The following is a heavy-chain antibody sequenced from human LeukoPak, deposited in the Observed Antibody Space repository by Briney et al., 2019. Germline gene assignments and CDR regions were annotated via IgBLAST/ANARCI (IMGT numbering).Heavy chain of an antibody. J-gene: IGHJ6*02. CDR2: IWYDGSNK. CDR3: AREALNMYYGMDV. Sequence: GGSLRLSCAASGFIFSSYGMHWVRQAPGKGLEWVAVIWYDGSNKYYADSVKGRFTISRDNSKNTLYLQMNSLRAEDTAVYYCAREALNMYYGMDVWGQGTTVTVSS. V-gene: IGHV3-33*01. CDR1: GFIFSSYG. D-gene: IGHD1/OR15-1a*01.